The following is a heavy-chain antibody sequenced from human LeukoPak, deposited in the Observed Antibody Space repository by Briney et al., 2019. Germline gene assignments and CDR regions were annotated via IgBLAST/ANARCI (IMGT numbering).Heavy chain of an antibody. CDR3: ARQHDSYFYYYVDV. Sequence: SETLSLTCDVSGYSISNGNYWVWIRQPPGKGLEWIRSLYHSDTTYYNPSLKSRVTMSVDTSKNQFSLKLGFLTAADTAVYYCARQHDSYFYYYVDVWGKGTTVTVSS. J-gene: IGHJ6*03. CDR1: GYSISNGNY. V-gene: IGHV4-38-2*01. CDR2: LYHSDTT.